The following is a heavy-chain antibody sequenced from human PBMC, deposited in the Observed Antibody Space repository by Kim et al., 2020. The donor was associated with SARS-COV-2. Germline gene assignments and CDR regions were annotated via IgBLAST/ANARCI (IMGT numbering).Heavy chain of an antibody. CDR3: ARGATPMLNGYGMDV. CDR1: GFTFSSYA. D-gene: IGHD5-12*01. Sequence: GGSLRLSCAASGFTFSSYAMHWVRQAPGKGLEWVAVISYDGSNKYYADSVKGRFTISRDNSKNTLYLQMNSLRAEDTAVYYCARGATPMLNGYGMDVWG. CDR2: ISYDGSNK. J-gene: IGHJ6*02. V-gene: IGHV3-30*04.